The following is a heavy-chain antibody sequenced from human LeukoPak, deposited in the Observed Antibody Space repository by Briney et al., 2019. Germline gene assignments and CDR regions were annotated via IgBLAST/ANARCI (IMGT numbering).Heavy chain of an antibody. CDR2: IYYSGST. CDR1: GGSISSGDYY. Sequence: SQTLSLTCTVSGGSISSGDYYWSWIRQPPGKGLEWIGYIYYSGSTNYNPSLKSRVTISVDTSKNQFSLKLSSVTAADTAVYYCARGTIVVVPAAIPMVLDAFDIWGQGTMVTVSS. CDR3: ARGTIVVVPAAIPMVLDAFDI. J-gene: IGHJ3*02. V-gene: IGHV4-30-4*01. D-gene: IGHD2-2*01.